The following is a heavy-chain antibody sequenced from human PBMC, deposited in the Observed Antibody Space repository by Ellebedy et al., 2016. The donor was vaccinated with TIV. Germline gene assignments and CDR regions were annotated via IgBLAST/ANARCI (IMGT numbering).Heavy chain of an antibody. CDR3: ARYDFWSGYYDY. J-gene: IGHJ4*02. D-gene: IGHD3-3*01. Sequence: ASVKVSCKASGYTFTGYYMHWVRQAPGQGLEWMGWINPNSDGTNYAQKFQGRVTMTRDTPISTAYMELSRLRSDDTAVYYCARYDFWSGYYDYWGQGTLVTVSS. CDR1: GYTFTGYY. V-gene: IGHV1-2*02. CDR2: INPNSDGT.